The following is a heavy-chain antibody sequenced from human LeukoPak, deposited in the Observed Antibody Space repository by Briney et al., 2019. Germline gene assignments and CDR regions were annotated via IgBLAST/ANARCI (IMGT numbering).Heavy chain of an antibody. V-gene: IGHV1-2*02. D-gene: IGHD1-26*01. CDR1: GYTFTGYY. CDR2: INPNSGGT. J-gene: IGHJ6*03. CDR3: ARDPWGAKDYYYYMDV. Sequence: GASVKVSCKASGYTFTGYYMHWVRQAPGQGLEWMGWINPNSGGTNYAQKFQGRVTMTRDTSISTAYMELSRLRSDDTAVYYCARDPWGAKDYYYYMDVWGKGTTVTVSS.